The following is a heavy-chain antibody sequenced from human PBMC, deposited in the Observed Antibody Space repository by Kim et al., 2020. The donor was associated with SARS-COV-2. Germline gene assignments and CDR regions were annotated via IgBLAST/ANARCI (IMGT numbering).Heavy chain of an antibody. CDR3: ANQRNELWFGELVT. CDR1: GFTFGDYA. CDR2: ISWNSGSI. D-gene: IGHD3-10*01. Sequence: GGSLRLSCAASGFTFGDYAMHWVRQAPGKGLEWVSGISWNSGSIGYADSVKGRFTISRDNAKNSLYLQMNSLSAEDTALYYCANQRNELWFGELVTWGQGTLVTVSS. J-gene: IGHJ5*02. V-gene: IGHV3-9*01.